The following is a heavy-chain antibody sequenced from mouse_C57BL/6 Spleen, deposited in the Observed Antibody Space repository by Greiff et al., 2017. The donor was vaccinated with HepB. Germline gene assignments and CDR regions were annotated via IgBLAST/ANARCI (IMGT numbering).Heavy chain of an antibody. D-gene: IGHD2-5*01. CDR3: ARCYSNYEWYFDV. V-gene: IGHV1-36*01. CDR1: GFTFTDYY. J-gene: IGHJ1*03. CDR2: VYPYNGGT. Sequence: VQLKESGPVLVKPGPSVKISCKASGFTFTDYYMHWVKQSHGKSLEWIGLVYPYNGGTSYNQKFKGKATLTVDTSSSTAYMELNSLTSEDSAVYYCARCYSNYEWYFDVWGTGTTVTVSS.